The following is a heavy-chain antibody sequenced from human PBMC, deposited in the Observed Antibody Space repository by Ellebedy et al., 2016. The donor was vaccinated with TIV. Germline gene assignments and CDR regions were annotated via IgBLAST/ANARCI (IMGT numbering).Heavy chain of an antibody. D-gene: IGHD3-16*01. Sequence: GGSLRLSCVASGFTINNSYMTWVRQAPGKGLEWVSIIYSGGRTYYADSVTGRFTISRDDSKYTLSLQMSSLRAEDTAVYFCARVLPSLFYYDLWGQGTPFTVSS. J-gene: IGHJ4*02. CDR2: IYSGGRT. CDR1: GFTINNSY. CDR3: ARVLPSLFYYDL. V-gene: IGHV3-66*01.